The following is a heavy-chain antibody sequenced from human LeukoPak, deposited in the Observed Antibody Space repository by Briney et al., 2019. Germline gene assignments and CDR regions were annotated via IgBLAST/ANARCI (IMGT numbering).Heavy chain of an antibody. Sequence: SETLSLTCTVSGGSISSYYWSWIRQPPGKGLEWIGYIYNSVSTNYNPSLKSRVTISVDTSKNQFSLKLSSVTAADTAVHYCASSSGWYRGLMDVWGKGTTVTVSS. D-gene: IGHD6-19*01. J-gene: IGHJ6*04. CDR1: GGSISSYY. CDR2: IYNSVST. CDR3: ASSSGWYRGLMDV. V-gene: IGHV4-59*01.